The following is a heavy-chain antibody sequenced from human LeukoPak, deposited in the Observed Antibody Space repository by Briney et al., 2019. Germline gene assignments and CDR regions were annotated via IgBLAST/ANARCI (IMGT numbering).Heavy chain of an antibody. CDR1: GFTFSSYS. CDR2: ISSSSSTI. Sequence: GGSLRLSCAASGFTFSSYSMNWVRQAPGKGLEWVSYISSSSSTIYYADSVKGRFTISRDNAKNSLYLQMNSLRDEDTAVYYCARAPYYYDSSGLDYWGQGTLVTVSS. J-gene: IGHJ4*02. CDR3: ARAPYYYDSSGLDY. D-gene: IGHD3-22*01. V-gene: IGHV3-48*02.